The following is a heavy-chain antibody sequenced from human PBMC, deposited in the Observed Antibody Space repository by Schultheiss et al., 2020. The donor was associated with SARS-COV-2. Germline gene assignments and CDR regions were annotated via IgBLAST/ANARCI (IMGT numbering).Heavy chain of an antibody. V-gene: IGHV4-39*02. Sequence: SQTLSLTCPVSGDSINSETYYWGWIRQPPGKGLEWIGSIYFNGNTYFNPSLRSRVTISIDTSKNQFSLKLSSVTAADTAVYYCARDRGSYYGYYYYYYMDVWGKGTTVTVSS. J-gene: IGHJ6*03. CDR3: ARDRGSYYGYYYYYYMDV. CDR2: IYFNGNT. D-gene: IGHD1-26*01. CDR1: GDSINSETYY.